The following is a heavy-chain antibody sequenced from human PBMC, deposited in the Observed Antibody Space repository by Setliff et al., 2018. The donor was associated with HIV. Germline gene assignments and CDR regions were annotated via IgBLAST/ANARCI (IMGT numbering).Heavy chain of an antibody. CDR1: GGSISSHY. D-gene: IGHD3-10*01. V-gene: IGHV4-59*11. Sequence: ETLSLTCTVSGGSISSHYWIWIRQPPGKGLEWIGYIHYSGATNYNPSLKSRVTISLDTSRTQFSLRLSSVTAADTAVYYCARGRGARFLPIKIFDYWAQGTLVTVSS. CDR2: IHYSGAT. J-gene: IGHJ4*02. CDR3: ARGRGARFLPIKIFDY.